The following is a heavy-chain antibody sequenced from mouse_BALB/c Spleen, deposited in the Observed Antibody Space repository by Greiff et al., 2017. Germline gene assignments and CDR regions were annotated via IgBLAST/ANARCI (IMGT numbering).Heavy chain of an antibody. J-gene: IGHJ2*01. CDR2: IYPSDSYT. V-gene: IGHV1-69*02. D-gene: IGHD1-2*01. CDR3: TRWTTATYFDY. Sequence: QVQLQQPGAELVRPGASVKLSCKASGYTFTSYWINWVKQRPGQGLEWIGNIYPSDSYTNYNQKFKDKATLTVDKSSSTAYMQLSSPTSEDSAVYYCTRWTTATYFDYWGQGTTLTVSS. CDR1: GYTFTSYW.